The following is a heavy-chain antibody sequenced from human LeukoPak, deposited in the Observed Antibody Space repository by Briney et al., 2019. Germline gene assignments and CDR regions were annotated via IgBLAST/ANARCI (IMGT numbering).Heavy chain of an antibody. CDR1: GYTFTIYY. Sequence: GASVKVSCKASGYTFTIYYMHWVRQAPGQGVEWMGLINPSGGSTSYAQKFQGRVTITRDPSTSTVYMELSSLRSEDTAVYYCARHRPFITMVRGVTPPTGMDVWGKGTTVTVSS. V-gene: IGHV1-46*01. CDR3: ARHRPFITMVRGVTPPTGMDV. D-gene: IGHD3-10*01. J-gene: IGHJ6*04. CDR2: INPSGGST.